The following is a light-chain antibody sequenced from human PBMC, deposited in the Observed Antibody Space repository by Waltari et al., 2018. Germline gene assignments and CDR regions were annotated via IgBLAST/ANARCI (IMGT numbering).Light chain of an antibody. J-gene: IGKJ2*01. CDR2: AAS. V-gene: IGKV1-12*01. Sequence: DIQMTQSPPSLSASVGDRVTITCRASQDIDTWFAWYQQKPGKAPKLLIYAASSLQTGVPSRFSGSGFGTDFTLTIFSLQPEDFATYYCQQANIFPYTFGQGTKLEIK. CDR3: QQANIFPYT. CDR1: QDIDTW.